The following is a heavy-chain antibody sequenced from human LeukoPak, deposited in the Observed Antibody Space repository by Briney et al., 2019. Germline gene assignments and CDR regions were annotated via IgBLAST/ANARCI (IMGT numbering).Heavy chain of an antibody. CDR3: ARDRSYDFWSGYSTPDY. J-gene: IGHJ4*02. Sequence: GGSLRLSCAASAFTFSSYGMHLVRQAPGKGLEWVAVIWYDGSNKYYADSVKGRFTISRDNSKNTLDLQMNSLRAEDTAVYYCARDRSYDFWSGYSTPDYWGQGTLVTVSS. CDR2: IWYDGSNK. D-gene: IGHD3-3*01. V-gene: IGHV3-33*01. CDR1: AFTFSSYG.